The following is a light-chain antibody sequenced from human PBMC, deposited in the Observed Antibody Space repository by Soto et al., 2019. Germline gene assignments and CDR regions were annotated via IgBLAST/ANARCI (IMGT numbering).Light chain of an antibody. V-gene: IGKV3-20*01. CDR2: GAS. CDR3: QRHGAT. J-gene: IGKJ1*01. Sequence: EIVLTQSPGTLSLSPGERATLSCRASQSVISSDLAWYQQKPGQAPRLLIYGASSRATGIPDRFSGSGSGTDFTLTISGLEPEDSAAYYCQRHGATFGQGTKVDIK. CDR1: QSVISSD.